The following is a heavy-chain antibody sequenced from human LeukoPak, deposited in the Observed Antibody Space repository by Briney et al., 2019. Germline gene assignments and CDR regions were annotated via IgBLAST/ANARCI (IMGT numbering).Heavy chain of an antibody. CDR2: ISYYGSNK. J-gene: IGHJ4*02. CDR3: ARDRGGSCYYYVDY. D-gene: IGHD3-22*01. Sequence: GGPLRLFCVASGFNFNTYALHWVRQAPPKGLEWVAAISYYGSNKYYADSVKGRFSISRDNSKNTLYLQMNSLDGHDTAVYYCARDRGGSCYYYVDYWGQGTLVTVSS. V-gene: IGHV3-30*14. CDR1: GFNFNTYA.